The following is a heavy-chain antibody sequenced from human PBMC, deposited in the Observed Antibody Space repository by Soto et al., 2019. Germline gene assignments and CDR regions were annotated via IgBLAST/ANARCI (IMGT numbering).Heavy chain of an antibody. Sequence: GESLRLSCAASGFIVNSNYVSWVRQFPGKRLEWVSVIYSGGYTHYADSVKGRFTISRHNIKNTLYLQMNSLRAEDTAVYYCARVYGDYGGFFEYWGQGTQVTVSS. CDR2: IYSGGYT. D-gene: IGHD4-17*01. CDR3: ARVYGDYGGFFEY. CDR1: GFIVNSNY. V-gene: IGHV3-53*04. J-gene: IGHJ4*02.